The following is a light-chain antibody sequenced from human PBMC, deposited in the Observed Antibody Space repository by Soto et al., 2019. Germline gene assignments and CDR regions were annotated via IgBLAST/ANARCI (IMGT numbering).Light chain of an antibody. CDR3: KPSYNTPIT. CDR1: RIIDTY. V-gene: IGKV1-39*01. CDR2: LAS. Sequence: DIQMTQSPSSLSASVGDRVTITCRASRIIDTYVDWYQQKPGKAPDLLIYLASTLQVGVPSRFSGSGSGTDFPLTISGLQTEDFSNYYCKPSYNTPITFGQGTRLDIK. J-gene: IGKJ5*01.